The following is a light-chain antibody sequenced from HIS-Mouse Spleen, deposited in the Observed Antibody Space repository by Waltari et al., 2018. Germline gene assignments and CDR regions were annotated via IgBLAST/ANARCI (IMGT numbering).Light chain of an antibody. CDR1: QSVSSN. J-gene: IGKJ1*01. V-gene: IGKV3-15*01. Sequence: EIVMTQSPATLSVSPGERATLSCRASQSVSSNLAWYQQKPGQAPRLLIYGASTRATGIPAMFSGSGSRTEFTLTISSMQSEDFAFYYCQQYNNWWTFGQGTKVEIK. CDR2: GAS. CDR3: QQYNNWWT.